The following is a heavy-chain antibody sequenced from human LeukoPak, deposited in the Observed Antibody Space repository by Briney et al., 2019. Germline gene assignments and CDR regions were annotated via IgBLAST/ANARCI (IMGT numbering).Heavy chain of an antibody. Sequence: GESLKISCKVSGYNFISYWIAWVRQMPEKGLEWMGIIYPGDSDTRYSPSFQGQVTISGDKSISTAYLQWSNLKASDSAIYYCTRQASYGYTELDYWGQGTLVTVSS. CDR2: IYPGDSDT. D-gene: IGHD5-24*01. CDR1: GYNFISYW. J-gene: IGHJ4*02. V-gene: IGHV5-51*01. CDR3: TRQASYGYTELDY.